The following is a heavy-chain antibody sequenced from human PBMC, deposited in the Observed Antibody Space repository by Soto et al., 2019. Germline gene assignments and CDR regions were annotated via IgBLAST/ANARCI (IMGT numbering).Heavy chain of an antibody. CDR1: GFTFRSFT. CDR2: ISSNSAYI. Sequence: SGGSLRLSCAASGFTFRSFTMNWVRQAPGKGLEWVSTISSNSAYIYYTDALRGRFTISRDNAKNSLHLQMNSLRAEDTAVYYCTRDASRDSSARGWFDPWGPGTLVTVSS. V-gene: IGHV3-21*01. J-gene: IGHJ5*02. D-gene: IGHD6-13*01. CDR3: TRDASRDSSARGWFDP.